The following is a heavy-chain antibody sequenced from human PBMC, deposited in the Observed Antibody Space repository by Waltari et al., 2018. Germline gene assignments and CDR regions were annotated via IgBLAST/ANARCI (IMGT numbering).Heavy chain of an antibody. D-gene: IGHD3-22*01. CDR3: ARELVGYYDSSGYLDY. CDR1: GFTFSSYS. J-gene: IGHJ4*02. V-gene: IGHV3-21*01. Sequence: EVQLVESGGGLVKPGGSLRLSCAASGFTFSSYSMNWVRQAPGKGLEWVSSISSSSSYIYYADSVKGRFTISRDNAKNSLYLQMNSLRAEDTAVYYCARELVGYYDSSGYLDYWGQGTLVTVSS. CDR2: ISSSSSYI.